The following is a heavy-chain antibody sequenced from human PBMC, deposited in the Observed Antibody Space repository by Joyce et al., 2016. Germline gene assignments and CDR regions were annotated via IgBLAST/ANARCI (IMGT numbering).Heavy chain of an antibody. Sequence: EVQLVESGGGLVQPGGSLRLSCAASGFSFSGYWIHWVRQAPGKGLVWVSRINTDGSSTRFADSVKGRFTISRDNPKNTLYLQMNSLRAEDTAVYYCVRGISARPGGPNWFDPWGQGTLVTVSS. V-gene: IGHV3-74*01. D-gene: IGHD6-6*01. CDR1: GFSFSGYW. CDR2: INTDGSST. J-gene: IGHJ5*02. CDR3: VRGISARPGGPNWFDP.